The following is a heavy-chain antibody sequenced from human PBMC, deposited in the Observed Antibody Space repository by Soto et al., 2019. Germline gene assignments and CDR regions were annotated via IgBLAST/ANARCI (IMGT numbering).Heavy chain of an antibody. J-gene: IGHJ6*02. CDR3: ARGYCTNGACGSYGMDV. CDR2: INPSGGST. CDR1: GYTFTSYY. Sequence: ASVKVSCKASGYTFTSYYMHWVRQAPGQGLEWMGIINPSGGSTSYAQKFQGRVTMTRDTSTSTVYMELSSLRSEDTAVYYCARGYCTNGACGSYGMDVWGQGTTVTVSS. V-gene: IGHV1-46*01. D-gene: IGHD2-8*01.